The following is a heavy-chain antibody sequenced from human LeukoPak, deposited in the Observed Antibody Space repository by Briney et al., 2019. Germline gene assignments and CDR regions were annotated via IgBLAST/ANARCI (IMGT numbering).Heavy chain of an antibody. Sequence: SETLSLTCTVSGGSISSYYWSWIRQPPGKGLEWIGYIYYSGSTNYNPSLKSRVTISVDTSKNQFSLKLGSVTAADTAVYYCARHAGDYYDSSGYQDAFDIWGQGTMVTVSS. CDR2: IYYSGST. J-gene: IGHJ3*02. D-gene: IGHD3-22*01. CDR1: GGSISSYY. V-gene: IGHV4-59*08. CDR3: ARHAGDYYDSSGYQDAFDI.